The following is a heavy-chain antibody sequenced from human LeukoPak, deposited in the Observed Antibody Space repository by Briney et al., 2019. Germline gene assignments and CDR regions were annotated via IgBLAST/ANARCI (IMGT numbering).Heavy chain of an antibody. V-gene: IGHV3-21*01. CDR1: GFTFSSYG. Sequence: GRSLRLSCAASGFTFSSYGMNWVRQAPGKGLEWVSSISSSSNYIYYADSVKGRFTISRDNAKNSLYLQMNSLRAEDTAVYYCARDPTYDYDSSGPGRGPWGQGTLVTVSS. CDR3: ARDPTYDYDSSGPGRGP. D-gene: IGHD3-22*01. CDR2: ISSSSNYI. J-gene: IGHJ5*02.